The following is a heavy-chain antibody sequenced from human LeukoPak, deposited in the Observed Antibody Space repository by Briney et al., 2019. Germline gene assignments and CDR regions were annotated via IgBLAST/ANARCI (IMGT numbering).Heavy chain of an antibody. D-gene: IGHD3-3*01. CDR2: ISAYNGNT. CDR3: AREPSWSGYYWVFDY. V-gene: IGHV1-18*01. Sequence: ASVKVSCKASGGSFSNYAISWVRQAPGQGLEWMGWISAYNGNTNYAQKLQGRVTMTTDTSTSTAYMELRSLRSDDTAVYYCAREPSWSGYYWVFDYWGQGTLVTVSS. CDR1: GGSFSNYA. J-gene: IGHJ4*02.